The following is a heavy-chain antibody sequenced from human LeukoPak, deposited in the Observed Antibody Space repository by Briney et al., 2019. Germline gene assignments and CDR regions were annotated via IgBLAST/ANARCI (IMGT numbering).Heavy chain of an antibody. CDR3: ARVASGTLDY. J-gene: IGHJ4*02. CDR1: GFTVSSNY. Sequence: GGSLRLSCAVSGFTVSSNYMSWVRQAPGKGLEWVSVIYSGTNTYYADSVKGRFIISRDNPKNMLYLQMNSLRAEDTAVYYCARVASGTLDYWGQGTLVTVSS. CDR2: IYSGTNT. D-gene: IGHD6-25*01. V-gene: IGHV3-53*01.